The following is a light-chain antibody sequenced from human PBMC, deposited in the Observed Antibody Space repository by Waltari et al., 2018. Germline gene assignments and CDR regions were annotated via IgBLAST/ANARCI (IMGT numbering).Light chain of an antibody. CDR1: SDINLGNYN. J-gene: IGLJ2*01. Sequence: PALTQPTSLSASPGASARLTCTLTSDINLGNYNIFWYQQKPGSPPRFLLYFYSDSSHLPLVLLYCYTDSSHLRGSWGPCRCSGSKDTSANAGLLMFSGLQFEDEADYLCAVWHRSTWLFGGGTRLTVL. CDR3: AVWHRSTWL. CDR2: LLYFYSDSS. V-gene: IGLV5-39*01.